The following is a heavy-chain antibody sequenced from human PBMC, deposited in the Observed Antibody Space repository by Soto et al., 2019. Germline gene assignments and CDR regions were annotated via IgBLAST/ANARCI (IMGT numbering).Heavy chain of an antibody. J-gene: IGHJ5*02. CDR3: ARDLGTGSPSSWFDT. CDR2: IWSDGSHK. Sequence: QVQLVESGGGVVQPGRSLRLSCATSGFTFSSYAMHWVRQAPGKGLEWVAIIWSDGSHKYHADSVKGRFAISRDKSENTLYLQMNSLRAEDTAVYYCARDLGTGSPSSWFDTWGQGTLVTVSS. CDR1: GFTFSSYA. V-gene: IGHV3-33*01. D-gene: IGHD1-26*01.